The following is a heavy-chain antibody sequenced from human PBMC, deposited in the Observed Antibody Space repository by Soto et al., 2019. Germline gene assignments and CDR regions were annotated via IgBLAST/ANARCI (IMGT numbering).Heavy chain of an antibody. D-gene: IGHD1-1*01. CDR2: VYYSGST. CDR1: GASITYSSYY. J-gene: IGHJ4*02. V-gene: IGHV4-39*01. Sequence: QLQLQESGPGLLKPSETLSLTCTVSGASITYSSYYWGWVRQPPGKGLEWIAYVYYSGSTYYNPSLKSRVTISLDTSENLFSLSLTSVTAADTAVYYCVRMPIVGTTPYSFDSWGPGTLVTVSS. CDR3: VRMPIVGTTPYSFDS.